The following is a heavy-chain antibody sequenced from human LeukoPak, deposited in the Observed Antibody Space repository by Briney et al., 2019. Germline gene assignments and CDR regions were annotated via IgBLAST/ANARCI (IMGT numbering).Heavy chain of an antibody. Sequence: PGTSLRLSCAVSGFAFSSLAMHWVRQAPGKGLEWVAFISYDGNNQYYADSVKGRFTISRDNSKNTLYLQMNSLRAEDTAIYYCMTAAGYNFGQYWGQGTLVTVSS. J-gene: IGHJ4*02. CDR3: MTAAGYNFGQY. V-gene: IGHV3-30-3*01. CDR2: ISYDGNNQ. D-gene: IGHD5-18*01. CDR1: GFAFSSLA.